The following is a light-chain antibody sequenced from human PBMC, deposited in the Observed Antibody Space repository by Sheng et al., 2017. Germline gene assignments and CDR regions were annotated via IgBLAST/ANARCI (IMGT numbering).Light chain of an antibody. CDR3: MQVSHWPNS. Sequence: DLILTQSPHSLIVHVGQAASFSCRASQSVLNRDGHTYLNWFHQRPGQPPRRLTYEVSSREPGVPDRFVGSGSDTDFTLRITRVEAEDVGIYFCMQVSHWPNSFGQGTKLEI. J-gene: IGKJ2*03. CDR1: QSVLNRDGHTY. CDR2: EVS. V-gene: IGKV2-30*01.